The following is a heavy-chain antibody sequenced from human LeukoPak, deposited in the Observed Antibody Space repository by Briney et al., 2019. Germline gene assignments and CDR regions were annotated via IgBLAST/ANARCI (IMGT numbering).Heavy chain of an antibody. CDR1: GFTFNAYD. D-gene: IGHD3-22*01. V-gene: IGHV3-30*18. J-gene: IGHJ4*02. CDR3: AKDRRIKMIVVVPDFDY. CDR2: ISYDGSNK. Sequence: GGSLRLPCAASGFTFNAYDMHWVRQAPGKGLEWVAVISYDGSNKYYADSVKGRFTISRDNSRKTLYLQMNSLRAEDTAVYYCAKDRRIKMIVVVPDFDYWGQGTLVTVSS.